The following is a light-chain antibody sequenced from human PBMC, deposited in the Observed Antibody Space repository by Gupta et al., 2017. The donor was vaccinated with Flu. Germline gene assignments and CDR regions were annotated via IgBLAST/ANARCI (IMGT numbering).Light chain of an antibody. V-gene: IGKV1-39*01. J-gene: IGKJ1*01. CDR2: DAS. CDR1: QSINKY. Sequence: PSSLSASLGERATIPCRASQSINKYVAWYQQKPVQAPKLLVYDASSLSTGVPARFSGSGSGTDFTLTISTLQPEDFAIYYCQQLNTTSWTFGQGTKVEI. CDR3: QQLNTTSWT.